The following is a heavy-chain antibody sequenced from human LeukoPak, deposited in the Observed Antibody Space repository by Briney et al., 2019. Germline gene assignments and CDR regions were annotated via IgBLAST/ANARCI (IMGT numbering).Heavy chain of an antibody. J-gene: IGHJ4*02. CDR3: AKEAGYSGYDYPDY. CDR2: ISGSAYST. D-gene: IGHD5-12*01. CDR1: GFTVSSYA. Sequence: GGALGLSCAASGFTVSSYAMSWVRQAPGKGLEWVSGISGSAYSTYYADSVQGRFTISRDNSKNTLYLQMNSLRAEDTAVYYCAKEAGYSGYDYPDYWGQGTLVTVSS. V-gene: IGHV3-23*01.